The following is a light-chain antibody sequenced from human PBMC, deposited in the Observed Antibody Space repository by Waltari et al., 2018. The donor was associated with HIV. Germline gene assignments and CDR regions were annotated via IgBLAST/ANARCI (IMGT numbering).Light chain of an antibody. Sequence: QSALTPSPSASGSPGQSVNISCTGANGDISDYNYVSWYQQHSHRPPKLIIFEVTKRPSGVPDRFSGSKSGNTASLFVSGLQPEDEATYFCSSFAGTHKLFGGGTKLTVL. J-gene: IGLJ2*01. CDR2: EVT. CDR1: NGDISDYNY. V-gene: IGLV2-8*01. CDR3: SSFAGTHKL.